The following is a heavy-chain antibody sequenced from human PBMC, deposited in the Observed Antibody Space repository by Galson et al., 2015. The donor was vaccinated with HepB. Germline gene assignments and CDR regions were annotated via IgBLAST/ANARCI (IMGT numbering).Heavy chain of an antibody. CDR1: GFTFSNYG. V-gene: IGHV3-23*01. J-gene: IGHJ4*02. CDR3: AKRDTISQHFFDY. Sequence: SLRLSCAASGFTFSNYGMSWVRQAPGKGLEWVSTASKTVPTTYYADSVRGRFTTSRDNSRNIVYLQMNSLRDEDTAVYYCAKRDTISQHFFDYWGQGILVTVSS. CDR2: ASKTVPTT. D-gene: IGHD3-3*02.